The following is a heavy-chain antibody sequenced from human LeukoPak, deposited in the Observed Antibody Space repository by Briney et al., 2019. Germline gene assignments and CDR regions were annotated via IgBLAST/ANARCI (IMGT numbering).Heavy chain of an antibody. Sequence: GGSLRLSCAASGFTFDDYAMHWVRQAPGKGLEWVSGISWNSGSIGYADSVKGRFTISRDNAKNSLYLQMNSLRAEDTASYYCAKDYYDSSGLVDYWGQGTLVTVSS. D-gene: IGHD3-22*01. CDR3: AKDYYDSSGLVDY. J-gene: IGHJ4*02. CDR2: ISWNSGSI. V-gene: IGHV3-9*01. CDR1: GFTFDDYA.